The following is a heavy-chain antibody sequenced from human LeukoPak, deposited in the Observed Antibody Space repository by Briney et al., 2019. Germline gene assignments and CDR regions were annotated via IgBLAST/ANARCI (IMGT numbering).Heavy chain of an antibody. CDR2: INHSGST. Sequence: SETLSLTCAVYGGSFSGYYWSWIRQPPGKGLEWIGEINHSGSTNYNPSLKSRVTISVDTSKNQFSLKLSSVTAADTAVYYCAIVPTVTTISFDPWGQGTLVTVSS. CDR1: GGSFSGYY. V-gene: IGHV4-34*01. J-gene: IGHJ5*02. D-gene: IGHD4-17*01. CDR3: AIVPTVTTISFDP.